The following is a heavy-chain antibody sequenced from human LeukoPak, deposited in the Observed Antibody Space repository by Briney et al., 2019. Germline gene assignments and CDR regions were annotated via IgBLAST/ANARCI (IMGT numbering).Heavy chain of an antibody. D-gene: IGHD3-22*01. CDR3: ARHPDSSGSTGIDY. Sequence: SETLSLTCAVYGGAFSGYYWGWIRQPPGKGLEGIGSIDYIGGTYYNPSPKNLVTTSVETSKNQFSLKLRSVTAADTAVYYCARHPDSSGSTGIDYWGQGPLVTVSS. CDR2: IDYIGGT. J-gene: IGHJ4*02. CDR1: GGAFSGYY. V-gene: IGHV4-34*01.